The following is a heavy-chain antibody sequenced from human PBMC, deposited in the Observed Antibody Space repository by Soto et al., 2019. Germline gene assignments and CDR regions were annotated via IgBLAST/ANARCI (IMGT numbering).Heavy chain of an antibody. J-gene: IGHJ4*02. CDR2: ISYSGGP. CDR1: GGSISSGGYY. V-gene: IGHV4-31*03. Sequence: SETLSLTCTVSGGSISSGGYYWSWIRQHPGKGLEWIGYISYSGGPYYNPSLKSRITISVDTSKNQFSLKLSSVTAADTAVYYCARSHSATIFGVYRLDYWGQGTLVTVSS. CDR3: ARSHSATIFGVYRLDY. D-gene: IGHD3-3*01.